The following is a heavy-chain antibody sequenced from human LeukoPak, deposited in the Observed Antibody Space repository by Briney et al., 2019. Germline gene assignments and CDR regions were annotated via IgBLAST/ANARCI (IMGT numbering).Heavy chain of an antibody. V-gene: IGHV3-23*01. J-gene: IGHJ4*02. CDR2: ITGDGTTT. CDR1: GLTFSSYG. Sequence: GGSLRLSCEASGLTFSSYGMSWVRQAPGKGLQWVSAITGDGTTTYYADSVKGRFTISRDNSKNMLYLQMSSLRAEDTAVNYCAKMQGYFDYWGQGTLVPVSS. CDR3: AKMQGYFDY.